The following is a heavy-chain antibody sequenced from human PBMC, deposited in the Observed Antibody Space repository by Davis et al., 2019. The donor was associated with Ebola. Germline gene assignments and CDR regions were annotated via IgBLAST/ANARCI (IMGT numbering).Heavy chain of an antibody. CDR3: ARGGETRLEY. Sequence: GESLKISCAASGFTFSSYWMSWVRQAPGKGQEWVANIKQDGSEKYYVDSVKGRFTISRDNAKDSLFLQMDSLRAEDTAVYYCARGGETRLEYWGQGTLVTVSS. J-gene: IGHJ4*02. CDR1: GFTFSSYW. D-gene: IGHD3-10*01. CDR2: IKQDGSEK. V-gene: IGHV3-7*01.